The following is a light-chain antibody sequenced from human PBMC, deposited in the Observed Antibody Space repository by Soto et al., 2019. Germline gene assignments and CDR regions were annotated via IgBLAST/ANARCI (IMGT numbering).Light chain of an antibody. CDR2: SND. Sequence: QSVLTQPPSASGTPGQRVTISCSGSSSNIGSNTVNWYQKLPGTAPKLLIYSNDQRPSGVPDRFSGSRSGASASLAISGLQSEDEDDYYCAAWDDSLNGVVFGGGTKVTVL. J-gene: IGLJ3*02. V-gene: IGLV1-44*01. CDR3: AAWDDSLNGVV. CDR1: SSNIGSNT.